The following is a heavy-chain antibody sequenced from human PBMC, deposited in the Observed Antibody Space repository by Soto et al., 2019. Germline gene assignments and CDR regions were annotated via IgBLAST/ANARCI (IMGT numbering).Heavy chain of an antibody. CDR1: GFTFSSYD. J-gene: IGHJ6*02. D-gene: IGHD6-6*01. CDR2: IGTAGDT. Sequence: GGSLRLACAASGFTFSSYDMRWVRQATGKGLEWVSAIGTAGDTYYPGSVKGRFTISRENAKNSLYLQMNSLRAGDTAVYYCARGDSSASLLGYYGMDVWGQGTTVTV. CDR3: ARGDSSASLLGYYGMDV. V-gene: IGHV3-13*01.